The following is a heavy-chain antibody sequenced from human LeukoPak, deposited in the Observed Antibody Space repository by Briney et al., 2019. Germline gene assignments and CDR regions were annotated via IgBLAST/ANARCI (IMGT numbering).Heavy chain of an antibody. CDR1: GFTFSSYG. Sequence: SGGSLRLSCAASGFTFSSYGMHWVRQAPGKGLEWVAVISYDGSNKYYADSVKGRFTISRDNSKNTLCLQMNSLRAEDTAVYYCARCTDDSSGFIDYWGQGTLVTVSS. CDR3: ARCTDDSSGFIDY. V-gene: IGHV3-30*03. D-gene: IGHD3-22*01. CDR2: ISYDGSNK. J-gene: IGHJ4*02.